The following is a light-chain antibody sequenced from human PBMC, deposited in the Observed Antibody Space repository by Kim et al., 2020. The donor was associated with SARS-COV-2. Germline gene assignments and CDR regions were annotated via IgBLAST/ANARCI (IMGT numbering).Light chain of an antibody. CDR2: AAS. CDR3: QQYNSYPLT. Sequence: DIQMTQSPSSLSASVGDRVTITCRASQGISKYLAWFQQKPGKARKSLIYAASSLQSGVPSKFSGSGSGTDFTLTISSLQPEDFATYYCQQYNSYPLTFGGGTKVDIK. V-gene: IGKV1-16*02. J-gene: IGKJ4*01. CDR1: QGISKY.